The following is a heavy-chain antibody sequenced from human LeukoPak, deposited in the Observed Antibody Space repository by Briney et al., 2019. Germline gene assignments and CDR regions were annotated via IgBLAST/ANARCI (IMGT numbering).Heavy chain of an antibody. V-gene: IGHV3-23*01. CDR3: AKTRLWFGEILDY. J-gene: IGHJ4*02. D-gene: IGHD3-10*01. CDR1: GFTFSSYA. Sequence: PGGSLRLSCAASGFTFSSYAMSSGPEAPGKGVEWGSAISGSVGSPYYADSVKGRFTISRDNSKNTLYLQMNSLRAEDTAVYYCAKTRLWFGEILDYWGQGTLVTVSS. CDR2: ISGSVGSP.